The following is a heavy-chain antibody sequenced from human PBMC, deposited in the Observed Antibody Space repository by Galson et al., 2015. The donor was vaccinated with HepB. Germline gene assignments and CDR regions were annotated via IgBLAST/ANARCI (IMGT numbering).Heavy chain of an antibody. CDR2: ISGSGGNT. J-gene: IGHJ5*02. V-gene: IGHV3-23*01. CDR3: AKYRGSSVYYNWFDP. D-gene: IGHD3-16*01. Sequence: SLRLSCAASGFTFSSYAMSWVRQAPGKGLEWVSVISGSGGNTYFADSVKGRFNISRDNSKNKLYLQLNSLRAEDTAVYYCAKYRGSSVYYNWFDPWGQGTPVTVSS. CDR1: GFTFSSYA.